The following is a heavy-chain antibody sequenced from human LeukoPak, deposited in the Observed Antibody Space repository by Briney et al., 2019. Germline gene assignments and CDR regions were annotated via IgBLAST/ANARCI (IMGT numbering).Heavy chain of an antibody. CDR3: ATLLVPAALDY. CDR1: GFPFNTYY. CDR2: FDPEDGET. J-gene: IGHJ4*02. D-gene: IGHD2-2*01. Sequence: ASVKVSCKASGFPFNTYYIHWVRQAPGKGLEWMGGFDPEDGETIYAQKFQGRVTMTEDTATDTAYMELSSLRSEDTAVYYCATLLVPAALDYWGQGTLVTVSS. V-gene: IGHV1-24*01.